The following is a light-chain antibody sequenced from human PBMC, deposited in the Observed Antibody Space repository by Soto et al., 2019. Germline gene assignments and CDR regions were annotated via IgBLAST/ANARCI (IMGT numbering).Light chain of an antibody. Sequence: NFMLTQPHSASESPGKTVIISCTRSSGDIASNSVQWYQQRPGSAPSTVIYEDNQRPSGVPDRFSGSTDGSSNSASLTISGLQTEDEADYYCQSYDSNTVVFGGGTQLTVL. J-gene: IGLJ2*01. CDR1: SGDIASNS. CDR3: QSYDSNTVV. CDR2: EDN. V-gene: IGLV6-57*04.